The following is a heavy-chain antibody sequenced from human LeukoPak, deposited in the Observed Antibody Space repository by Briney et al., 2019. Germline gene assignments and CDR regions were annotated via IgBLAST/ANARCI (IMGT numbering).Heavy chain of an antibody. D-gene: IGHD2-2*02. Sequence: KTLEALSLTCAVYGVSFSGYYWSWIRQPPGKGLEWIGEINHSGSTNYNPSLKSRVTISVDTSKNQFSLKLSYVTAADTAVYYCARGYCSSTSCYKSRWFDPWGQGTLVTVSS. CDR3: ARGYCSSTSCYKSRWFDP. CDR2: INHSGST. CDR1: GVSFSGYY. V-gene: IGHV4-34*01. J-gene: IGHJ5*02.